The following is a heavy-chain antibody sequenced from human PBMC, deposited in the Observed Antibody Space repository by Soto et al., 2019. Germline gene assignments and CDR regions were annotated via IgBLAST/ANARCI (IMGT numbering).Heavy chain of an antibody. CDR1: GYSFTSYW. CDR2: IYPGDSDT. Sequence: PGESLKISCKGSGYSFTSYWIGWVRQMPGKGLEWMGIIYPGDSDTRYSPSFQGQVTISADKSISTAYLQWSSLKASDTAMYYCARLGAARPNYHGMDVWGQGTTVTVSS. CDR3: ARLGAARPNYHGMDV. V-gene: IGHV5-51*01. D-gene: IGHD6-6*01. J-gene: IGHJ6*02.